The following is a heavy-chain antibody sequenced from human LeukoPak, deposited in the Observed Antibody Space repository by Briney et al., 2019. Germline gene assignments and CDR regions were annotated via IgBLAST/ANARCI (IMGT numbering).Heavy chain of an antibody. CDR1: GGSISSGGYY. V-gene: IGHV4-31*03. J-gene: IGHJ6*02. CDR3: ARDGRYFVRGGMDV. D-gene: IGHD3-9*01. Sequence: SETLSLTCTVSGGSISSGGYYWSWIREHPGKGLEWIGYIYYSGSTYYNPSLKSRVTISVDTSKNQCSLKLSSVTAADTAVYYCARDGRYFVRGGMDVWGQGTTVTVSS. CDR2: IYYSGST.